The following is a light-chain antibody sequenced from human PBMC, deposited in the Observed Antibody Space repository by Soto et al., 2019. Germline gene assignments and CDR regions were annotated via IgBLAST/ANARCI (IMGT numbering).Light chain of an antibody. CDR2: DVT. V-gene: IGLV2-14*01. J-gene: IGLJ2*01. CDR3: SSYTSSSSVV. CDR1: SSDVGGYNY. Sequence: QSALTQPASVSGSPGQSITISCTGTSSDVGGYNYVSWYQQHPGKAPKLMIYDVTNRPSGVPNRFSGSKSGNTASLTISELQAEDEADYYCSSYTSSSSVVFGGGTKVTVL.